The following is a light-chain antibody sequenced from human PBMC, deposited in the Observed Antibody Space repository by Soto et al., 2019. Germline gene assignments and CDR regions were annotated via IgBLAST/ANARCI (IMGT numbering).Light chain of an antibody. CDR1: QGISSS. V-gene: IGKV1-8*01. CDR2: AAS. J-gene: IGKJ3*01. CDR3: EQYYSYPFS. Sequence: AIRMTQSPSSLSASPGARVTITCRASQGISSSLAWYQQKPGKAHKLLIYAASTLQSGVPSRFSDTGSGTDFTLTIICLQSEAVANYYCEQYYSYPFSVGPGTKVDIK.